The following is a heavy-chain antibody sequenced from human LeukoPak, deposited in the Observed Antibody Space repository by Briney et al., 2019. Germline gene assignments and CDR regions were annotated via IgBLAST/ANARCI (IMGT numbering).Heavy chain of an antibody. CDR2: INPSGGST. CDR3: ASSGSYFMEHDAFDI. Sequence: ATVKVSCKASGYTFTSYYMHWVRQAPGQGLEWMGIINPSGGSTSYAQKFQGRVTMARDMSTSTVYMELSSLRSEDTAVYYCASSGSYFMEHDAFDIWGQGTMVTVSS. D-gene: IGHD1-26*01. CDR1: GYTFTSYY. V-gene: IGHV1-46*01. J-gene: IGHJ3*02.